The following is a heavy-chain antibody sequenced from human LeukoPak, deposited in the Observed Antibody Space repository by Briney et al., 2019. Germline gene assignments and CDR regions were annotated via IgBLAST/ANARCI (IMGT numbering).Heavy chain of an antibody. CDR2: ISSSSSYK. CDR3: ARDLSVAVAIDY. D-gene: IGHD6-19*01. CDR1: RRTFREYY. Sequence: PGGSLRLSCADPRRTFREYYMRWVRQAPGKGLEWVSYISSSSSYKNYADSVKGRFTISRDNAKNSLHLQMNSLSAAVSSLYYCARDLSVAVAIDYWGQVTLVTVSS. J-gene: IGHJ4*02. V-gene: IGHV3-11*05.